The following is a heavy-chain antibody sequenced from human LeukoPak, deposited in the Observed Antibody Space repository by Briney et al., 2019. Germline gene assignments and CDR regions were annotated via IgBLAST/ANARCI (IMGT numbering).Heavy chain of an antibody. V-gene: IGHV4-39*01. CDR3: ARVNWNNPIWYFDL. CDR1: GGSISSSRYY. J-gene: IGHJ2*01. CDR2: IYYSGST. Sequence: SETLSLTCTVSGGSISSSRYYWGWIRQPPGKGLEWIGNIYYSGSTYYNPSLKSRVTISLDTSKNQFSLKLSSVTAADTALYYCARVNWNNPIWYFDLWGRGTLVTVSS. D-gene: IGHD1/OR15-1a*01.